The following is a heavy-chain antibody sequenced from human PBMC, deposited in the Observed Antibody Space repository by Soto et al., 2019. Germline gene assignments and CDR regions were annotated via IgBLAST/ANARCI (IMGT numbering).Heavy chain of an antibody. V-gene: IGHV1-8*01. CDR1: GYTFTSYD. Sequence: QVQLVQSGAEVKKPGASVKVSCKASGYTFTSYDINWVRQATGQGLEWMGWMNPNSGNTGYAQRFQGRGTMTRNTSISTAYMELSSLRSEDTAVYYCARLRFLEWFQLDYYYYYYMDVWGKGTTVTVSS. D-gene: IGHD3-3*01. CDR3: ARLRFLEWFQLDYYYYYYMDV. J-gene: IGHJ6*03. CDR2: MNPNSGNT.